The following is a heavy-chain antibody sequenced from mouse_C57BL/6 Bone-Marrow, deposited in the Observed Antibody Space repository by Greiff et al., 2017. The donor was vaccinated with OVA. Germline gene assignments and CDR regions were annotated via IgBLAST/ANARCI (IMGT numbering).Heavy chain of an antibody. V-gene: IGHV1-19*01. J-gene: IGHJ1*03. Sequence: EVQLQQSGPVLVKPGASVKMSCKASGYTFTDYYMNWVKQSHGKSLEWIGVINPYNGGTSYNQKFKGKATLTVDKSSSTAYMELNSLTSEDSAVYYCASSHYYGSSHWYFDVWGTGTTVTVSS. CDR3: ASSHYYGSSHWYFDV. CDR1: GYTFTDYY. D-gene: IGHD1-1*01. CDR2: INPYNGGT.